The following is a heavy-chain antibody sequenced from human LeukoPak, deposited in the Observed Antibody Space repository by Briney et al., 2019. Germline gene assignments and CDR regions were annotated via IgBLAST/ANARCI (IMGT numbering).Heavy chain of an antibody. Sequence: GGSLRLSCAASGFTFSSYEMNWARQAPGKGLEWVSYISSSGSTIYYADSVKGRFTISRDNAKNSLYLQMNSLRAEDTAVYYCARFRGNWNYYYGMDVWGQGTTVTVSS. J-gene: IGHJ6*02. D-gene: IGHD2/OR15-2a*01. CDR2: ISSSGSTI. CDR3: ARFRGNWNYYYGMDV. CDR1: GFTFSSYE. V-gene: IGHV3-48*03.